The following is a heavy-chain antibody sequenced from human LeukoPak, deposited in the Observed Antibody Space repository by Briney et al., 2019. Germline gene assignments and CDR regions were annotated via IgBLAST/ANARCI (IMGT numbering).Heavy chain of an antibody. CDR1: GYTFTSYG. CDR3: ARDLRRPREQWLVPPSFDF. Sequence: ASVKVSCQASGYTFTSYGISWVRPAPGQGLAWMGWISAYNGNTNYAQKLQGRVTMTTDTSTSTAYMELRSLRSDDTAVYYCARDLRRPREQWLVPPSFDFWGQGTLVSVSS. V-gene: IGHV1-18*01. D-gene: IGHD6-19*01. J-gene: IGHJ4*02. CDR2: ISAYNGNT.